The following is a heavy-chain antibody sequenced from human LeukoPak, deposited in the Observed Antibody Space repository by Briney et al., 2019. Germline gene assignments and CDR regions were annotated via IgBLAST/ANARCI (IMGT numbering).Heavy chain of an antibody. J-gene: IGHJ6*03. Sequence: GGSLRLSCAASGFTFSSYAMSWARQAPGKGLEWVSAISGSGGSTYYADSVKGRFTISRDNSKNTLYLQMNSLRAEDTAVYYCAKNRGYYYYYMDVWGKGTTVTVSS. V-gene: IGHV3-23*01. CDR1: GFTFSSYA. CDR3: AKNRGYYYYYMDV. CDR2: ISGSGGST.